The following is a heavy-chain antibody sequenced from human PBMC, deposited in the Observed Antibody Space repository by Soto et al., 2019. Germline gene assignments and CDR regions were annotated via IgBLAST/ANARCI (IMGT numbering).Heavy chain of an antibody. CDR2: IKQDATER. CDR3: ARENYFDN. J-gene: IGHJ4*02. V-gene: IGHV3-7*01. CDR1: GFTFSNYW. Sequence: GGSLRLSCAGSGFTFSNYWMGWVRQAPGGRLEWVANIKQDATERFYADSVKGRFTISRDNAKKSLYLQMNSLGADDTAVYYCARENYFDNWGQGTLVTVSS.